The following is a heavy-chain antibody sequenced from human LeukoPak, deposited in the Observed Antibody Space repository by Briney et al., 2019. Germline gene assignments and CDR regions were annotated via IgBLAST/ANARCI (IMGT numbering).Heavy chain of an antibody. CDR3: ATYDILTGGDAFDI. V-gene: IGHV1-24*01. Sequence: ASVKVSCKASGYTLAELSMHWVRQAPGKGLEWMGGFDPEDGETIYAQKFQGRVTMTEDTSTDTAYMELSSLRSEDTAVYYCATYDILTGGDAFDIWGQGTMVTVSS. D-gene: IGHD3-9*01. CDR1: GYTLAELS. J-gene: IGHJ3*02. CDR2: FDPEDGET.